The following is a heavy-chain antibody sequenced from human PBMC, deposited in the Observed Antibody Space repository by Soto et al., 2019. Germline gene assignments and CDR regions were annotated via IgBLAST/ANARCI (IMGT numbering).Heavy chain of an antibody. CDR3: AGGFPVVAAGGWFDL. CDR1: GFTFSDYY. CDR2: ISSSSSYT. J-gene: IGHJ5*02. Sequence: QVQLVESGGGLVKPGGSLRLSCAASGFTFSDYYMSWIRQAPGKGLEWVSYISSSSSYTNYADSVKGRFTISRDNAKNALCLEMNSLRAEDTAVYYGAGGFPVVAAGGWFDLWGQGTLVTVSS. V-gene: IGHV3-11*05. D-gene: IGHD2-15*01.